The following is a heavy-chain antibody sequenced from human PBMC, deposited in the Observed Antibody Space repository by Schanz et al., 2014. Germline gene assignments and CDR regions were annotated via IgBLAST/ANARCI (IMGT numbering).Heavy chain of an antibody. CDR3: AKDAENTAMITDYFDY. CDR2: MNESHSTI. Sequence: EVQLVQSGGGLVQPGGSLRLSCAASGFTFSSYSMNWVRQAPGKGLEWVSAMNESHSTIYYADSVRGRFTISRDNAENTLFLQMNSLRAEDTAVYYCAKDAENTAMITDYFDYWGQGTLVTVSS. V-gene: IGHV3-23*04. CDR1: GFTFSSYS. D-gene: IGHD5-18*01. J-gene: IGHJ4*02.